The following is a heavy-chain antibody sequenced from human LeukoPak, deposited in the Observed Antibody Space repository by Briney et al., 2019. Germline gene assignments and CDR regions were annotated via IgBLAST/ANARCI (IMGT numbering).Heavy chain of an antibody. J-gene: IGHJ4*02. Sequence: EGSLRLSCAASGFTFSIYWMHWVRQAPGMGLVWVSRINSDGSSTSYADSVKGRFTISRDNAKNTLYLQINSLRAEDTAVYYCARVNSYGYELGYWGQGTLVTVSS. CDR2: INSDGSST. CDR3: ARVNSYGYELGY. D-gene: IGHD5-18*01. V-gene: IGHV3-74*01. CDR1: GFTFSIYW.